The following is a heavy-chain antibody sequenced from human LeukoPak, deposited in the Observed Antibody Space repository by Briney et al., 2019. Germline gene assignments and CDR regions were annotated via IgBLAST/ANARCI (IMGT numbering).Heavy chain of an antibody. D-gene: IGHD3-22*01. V-gene: IGHV3-7*01. J-gene: IGHJ3*02. CDR1: GFTFSSYW. CDR2: IKQDGSEK. Sequence: GGSLRLSCAASGFTFSSYWMSWVRQAPGKGLEWVANIKQDGSEKYYVDSVKGRFTISRDNAKNSLYLQMNSLRAEDTAVYYCARDRETYYYDSSGYDDAFDIWGQGTMVTVSS. CDR3: ARDRETYYYDSSGYDDAFDI.